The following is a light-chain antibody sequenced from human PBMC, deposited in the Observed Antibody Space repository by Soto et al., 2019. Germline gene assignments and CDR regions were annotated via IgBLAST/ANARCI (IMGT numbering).Light chain of an antibody. CDR1: SNDVGNYNL. Sequence: QSVLTQPASVSGSPGQSITISCTGTSNDVGNYNLVSWYQQHPGKAPKLIIYAGNKRPSGFSNRFSGSKSGNAASLTISGLQAEDEADYYCCSYATTATWVFGGGTKLTVL. V-gene: IGLV2-23*01. J-gene: IGLJ3*02. CDR3: CSYATTATWV. CDR2: AGN.